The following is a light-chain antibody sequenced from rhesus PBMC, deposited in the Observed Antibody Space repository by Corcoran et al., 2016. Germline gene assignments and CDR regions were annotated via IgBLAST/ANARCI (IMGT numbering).Light chain of an antibody. CDR1: QSLLHSGGKSY. J-gene: IGKJ4*01. CDR3: MQGIQLPLT. CDR2: EGS. V-gene: IGKV2-90*01. Sequence: DIVMTQTPLSLPVTPGEPASISCRSSQSLLHSGGKSYLSWYLQKPGQYPQLLIYEGSPRASGVPGRVSGRGSGTAFTLKISRVESEAVGVYYCMQGIQLPLTFGGGTKVEIK.